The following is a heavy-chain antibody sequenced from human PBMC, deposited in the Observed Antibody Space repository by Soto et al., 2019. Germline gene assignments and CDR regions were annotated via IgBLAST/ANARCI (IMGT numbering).Heavy chain of an antibody. D-gene: IGHD6-6*01. CDR2: IYWDDDK. J-gene: IGHJ6*02. CDR3: ARDSSGYYGMDV. CDR1: GFSLSTRGMG. V-gene: IGHV2-5*02. Sequence: QITLKESGPTLVKPTQTLTLTCTVSGFSLSTRGMGVGWIRQPPGKALEWLALIYWDDDKRYSPSLKSRLTLTKDTSKTQVVLKMTNVDPVDTGTYYCARDSSGYYGMDVWGQGTTVTVSS.